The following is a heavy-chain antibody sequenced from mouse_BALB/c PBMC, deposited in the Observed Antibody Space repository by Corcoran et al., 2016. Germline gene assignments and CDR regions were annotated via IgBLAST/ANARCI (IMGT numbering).Heavy chain of an antibody. CDR1: GFNINDYY. Sequence: VQLQPSGAELVRPGALVKLSCNASGFNINDYYMPWVKQRPEQGLEWIGWIDPENGNTIYDPKFQGKASITADTSSNTAYLQLSSLTSEDTAVYYCAVYYGSSSYYFDYWGQGTTLTVSS. J-gene: IGHJ2*01. CDR3: AVYYGSSSYYFDY. V-gene: IGHV14-1*02. D-gene: IGHD1-1*01. CDR2: IDPENGNT.